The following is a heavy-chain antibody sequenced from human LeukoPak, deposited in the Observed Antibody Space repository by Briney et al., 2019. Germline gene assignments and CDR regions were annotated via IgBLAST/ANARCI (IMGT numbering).Heavy chain of an antibody. V-gene: IGHV4-61*01. CDR2: IYYSGST. CDR3: ARAGHYYDSSGYYPGDAFDI. Sequence: SETLSLTCTVSGGSVSSGSYYWSWIRQPPGKGLEWIGYIYYSGSTNYNPSLKSRVTISVDTSKNQFSLKLSSVTAADTAVYYCARAGHYYDSSGYYPGDAFDIWGQGTMVTVSS. D-gene: IGHD3-22*01. CDR1: GGSVSSGSYY. J-gene: IGHJ3*02.